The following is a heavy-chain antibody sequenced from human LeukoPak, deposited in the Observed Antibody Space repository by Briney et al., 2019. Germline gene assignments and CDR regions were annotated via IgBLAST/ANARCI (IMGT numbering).Heavy chain of an antibody. J-gene: IGHJ4*02. CDR2: ITSSGGTI. V-gene: IGHV3-48*03. CDR3: ARESFGNYDRRARYFDY. D-gene: IGHD3-22*01. CDR1: GFTLSSHE. Sequence: PGGSLRLSCAASGFTLSSHEMNWVRQAPGKGLEWVSYITSSGGTIYYADSVKGRFTIPRDNAKNSLYLQMNSLRAEDTAVYYCARESFGNYDRRARYFDYWGQGTLVTVSS.